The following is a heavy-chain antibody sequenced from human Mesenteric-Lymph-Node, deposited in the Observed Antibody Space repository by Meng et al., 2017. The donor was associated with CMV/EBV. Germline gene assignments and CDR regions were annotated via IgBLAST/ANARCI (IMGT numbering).Heavy chain of an antibody. CDR2: VSFSGIA. CDR3: AGGRCSTSSCHHFDP. CDR1: GGSISSYY. V-gene: IGHV4-59*01. Sequence: SETLSLTCTVSGGSISSYYWTWIRQPPGKGLEWIGYVSFSGIANYNPSLKSRITVSVDTPKNQFSLNLHSVTTADTAVYYCAGGRCSTSSCHHFDPWGPGTLVTVSS. D-gene: IGHD2-2*01. J-gene: IGHJ5*02.